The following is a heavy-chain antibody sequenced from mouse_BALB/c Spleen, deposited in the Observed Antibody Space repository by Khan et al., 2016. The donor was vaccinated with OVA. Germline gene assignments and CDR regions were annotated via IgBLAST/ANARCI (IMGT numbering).Heavy chain of an antibody. J-gene: IGHJ4*01. Sequence: QVQLKQSGSELKKPGETVKISFKASGYTFTNYGMNWVKQAPGKGLKWMGFINTYTGEPTYSDDFKGRFAFSLETSASTPYLQINNLKNEDTSTYICARVGYSRTMNYWGHGTSVTASS. CDR2: INTYTGEP. CDR3: ARVGYSRTMNY. CDR1: GYTFTNYG. D-gene: IGHD2-14*01. V-gene: IGHV9-3-1*01.